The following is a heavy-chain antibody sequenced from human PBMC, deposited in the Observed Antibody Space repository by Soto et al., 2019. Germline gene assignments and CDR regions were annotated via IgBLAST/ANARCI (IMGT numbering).Heavy chain of an antibody. J-gene: IGHJ4*02. CDR1: GYTFTNYY. Sequence: QVQLVQSGAEVKKPGASVKVSCKASGYTFTNYYIHWVRQAPGQGLEWMGIINPTGGSTNYAQKFQGRVTLIMDTSTSTVYMELSSLRFEDTAVYYCARDLAAADYWGQGTLVTVSS. CDR2: INPTGGST. CDR3: ARDLAAADY. D-gene: IGHD6-13*01. V-gene: IGHV1-46*01.